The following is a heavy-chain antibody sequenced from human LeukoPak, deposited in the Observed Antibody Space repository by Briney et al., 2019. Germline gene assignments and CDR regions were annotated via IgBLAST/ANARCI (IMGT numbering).Heavy chain of an antibody. D-gene: IGHD5-18*01. Sequence: GGSLRLSCAASGFTFSSYAMHWVRQAPGKGLEWVAVISYDGSNKYYADSVKGRFTISRDNSKNTLYLQMNSLRAEDTAVYYCARDGQERLWLAGFNYYFDYWGQGTLVTVSP. V-gene: IGHV3-30-3*01. CDR1: GFTFSSYA. CDR3: ARDGQERLWLAGFNYYFDY. J-gene: IGHJ4*02. CDR2: ISYDGSNK.